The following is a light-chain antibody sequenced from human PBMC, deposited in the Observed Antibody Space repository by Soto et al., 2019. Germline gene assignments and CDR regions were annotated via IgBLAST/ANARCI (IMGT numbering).Light chain of an antibody. J-gene: IGLJ1*01. V-gene: IGLV2-8*01. CDR2: EVT. Sequence: QSVLTQPPSASGSPGQSVTISCTGTGNDVGRYNYVSWYQQRPGKAPKLIIYEVTKRPSGVPDRVFGSKSGNTASLTLSGLQAEDEADYYCGSFAGTNSVVFGTGTKVSVL. CDR3: GSFAGTNSVV. CDR1: GNDVGRYNY.